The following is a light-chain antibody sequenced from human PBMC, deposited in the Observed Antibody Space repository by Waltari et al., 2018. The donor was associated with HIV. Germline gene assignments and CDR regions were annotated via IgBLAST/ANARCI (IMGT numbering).Light chain of an antibody. CDR2: EDD. Sequence: SYELTQPPSVSVSPGQAARITCYGDALAKNYAYWYQQKSGQAPVLVIYEDDKRPSGIPERFSASTSGTMATLTISGAQVEDEGDYYCYSTDSSGYHKVFGGGTKLTVL. J-gene: IGLJ2*01. CDR3: YSTDSSGYHKV. V-gene: IGLV3-10*01. CDR1: ALAKNY.